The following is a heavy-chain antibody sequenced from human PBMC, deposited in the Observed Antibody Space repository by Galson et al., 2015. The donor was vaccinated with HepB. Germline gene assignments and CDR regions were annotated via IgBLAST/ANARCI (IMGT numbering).Heavy chain of an antibody. CDR3: ARVGPDYGDYALHESWSAFDI. Sequence: SVKVSCKASGYTFTSYAMNWVRQAPGQGLEWMGWINTNTGNPTYAQGFTGRFVFSLDTSVSTAYLQISSLKAEDTAVYYCARVGPDYGDYALHESWSAFDIWGQGTMVTVSS. CDR2: INTNTGNP. J-gene: IGHJ3*02. CDR1: GYTFTSYA. D-gene: IGHD4-17*01. V-gene: IGHV7-4-1*02.